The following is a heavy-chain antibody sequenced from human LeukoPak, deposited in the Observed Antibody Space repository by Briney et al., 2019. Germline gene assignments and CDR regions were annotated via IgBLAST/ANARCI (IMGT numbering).Heavy chain of an antibody. CDR3: ARERSHAFDI. V-gene: IGHV3-66*01. CDR2: IYSGGST. J-gene: IGHJ3*02. CDR1: GFTFSSYG. Sequence: GGSLRLSCAASGFTFSSYGMHWVRQAPGKGLEWVSVIYSGGSTYYADSVKGRFTISRDNSKNTLYLQMNSLRAEDTAVYYCARERSHAFDIWGQGTMVTVSS.